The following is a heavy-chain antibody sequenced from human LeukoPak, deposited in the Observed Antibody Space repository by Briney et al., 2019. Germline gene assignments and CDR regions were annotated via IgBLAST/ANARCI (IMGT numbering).Heavy chain of an antibody. CDR1: GFRLDNYW. CDR2: INEDGSKI. CDR3: ARWSHVSGRWFLDN. V-gene: IGHV3-7*05. Sequence: GGSLRLSCEASGFRLDNYWMTWVRQAPGKGLEWVADINEDGSKIYSLDSVKGRFTISRDNAKNSLSLQLNTLRAEDTAAYYCARWSHVSGRWFLDNWGRGTLVSVSS. J-gene: IGHJ4*02. D-gene: IGHD3-10*01.